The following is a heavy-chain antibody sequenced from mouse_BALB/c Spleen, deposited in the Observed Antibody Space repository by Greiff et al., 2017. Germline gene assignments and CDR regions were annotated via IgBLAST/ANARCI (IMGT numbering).Heavy chain of an antibody. CDR3: AVTGTGGDY. J-gene: IGHJ2*01. Sequence: SGAELVRPGVSVKISCKGSGYTFTDYAMHWVKQSHAKSLEWIGVISTYYGDASYNQKFKGKATMTVDKSSSTAYMELARLTSEDSAIYYCAVTGTGGDYWGQGTTLTVSS. CDR1: GYTFTDYA. D-gene: IGHD4-1*01. CDR2: ISTYYGDA. V-gene: IGHV1S137*01.